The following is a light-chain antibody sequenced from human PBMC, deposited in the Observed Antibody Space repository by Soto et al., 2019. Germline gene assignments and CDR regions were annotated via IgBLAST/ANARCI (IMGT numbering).Light chain of an antibody. CDR1: SSDVGGYNY. Sequence: QSALTQPASVSGSLGQSITISCTGTSSDVGGYNYVSWYQQHPGKAPKLMIYEVSNRPSGVSNRFSGSKSGNTASLTISGLQPEDDADYYCSSYTSNSTPVFGTGTKLTVL. J-gene: IGLJ1*01. CDR3: SSYTSNSTPV. V-gene: IGLV2-14*01. CDR2: EVS.